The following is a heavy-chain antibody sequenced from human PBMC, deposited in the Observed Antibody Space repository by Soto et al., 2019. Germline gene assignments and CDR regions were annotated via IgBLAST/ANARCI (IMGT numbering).Heavy chain of an antibody. V-gene: IGHV1-3*01. CDR3: ARIEPIAAAGPVDY. Sequence: ASVKVSCKASGYTFTSYAMHWVRQAPGQRLEWMGWINAGNGNTKYSQKFQGRVTITRDTSASTAYMELSSLGSEDTAVYYCARIEPIAAAGPVDYWGQGTLVTVSS. J-gene: IGHJ4*02. CDR2: INAGNGNT. CDR1: GYTFTSYA. D-gene: IGHD6-13*01.